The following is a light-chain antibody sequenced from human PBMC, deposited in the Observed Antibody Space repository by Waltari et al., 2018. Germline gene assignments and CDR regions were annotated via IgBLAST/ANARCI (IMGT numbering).Light chain of an antibody. CDR1: QRINRN. CDR3: QQYNDWPDT. V-gene: IGKV3-15*01. Sequence: EIVMTQSPGTLSVSPGDRATLSCRASQRINRNLAWYQQKSGQAPRLLNYGTSTRATGIPARFSGSGSGTEFTLTISSLQSEDFAVYYCQQYNDWPDTFGQGTRLEIK. J-gene: IGKJ5*01. CDR2: GTS.